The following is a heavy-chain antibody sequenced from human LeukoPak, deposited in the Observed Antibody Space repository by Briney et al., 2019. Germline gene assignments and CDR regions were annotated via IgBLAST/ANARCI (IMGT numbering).Heavy chain of an antibody. Sequence: GGSLRLSCAASGFTFSSYGMHWVRQAPGKGLEWVAVISYDGSNKYYADSVKGRFTISRDNSKNTLYLQMNSLRAEDTAVYYCAKRQQLDYRGQGTLVTVSS. CDR2: ISYDGSNK. CDR1: GFTFSSYG. J-gene: IGHJ4*02. D-gene: IGHD1-1*01. CDR3: AKRQQLDY. V-gene: IGHV3-30*18.